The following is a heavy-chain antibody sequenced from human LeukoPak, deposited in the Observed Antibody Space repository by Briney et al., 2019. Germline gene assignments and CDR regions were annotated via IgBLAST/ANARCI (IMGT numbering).Heavy chain of an antibody. CDR1: GFTGITND. J-gene: IGHJ4*02. D-gene: IGHD3-16*01. V-gene: IGHV3-53*01. Sequence: PGGSLRLSCAASGFTGITNDMTRVRQAPGKGLEWVSVLYSDGNTKYADSVQGRFTISRDNSKNTLYLEMNSLSPDDTAVYYCARGVESLAANTLAYGGQGTLVTVSS. CDR2: LYSDGNT. CDR3: ARGVESLAANTLAY.